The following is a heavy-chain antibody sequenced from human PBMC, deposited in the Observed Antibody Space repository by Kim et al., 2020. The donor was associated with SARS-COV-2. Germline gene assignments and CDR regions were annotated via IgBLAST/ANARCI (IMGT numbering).Heavy chain of an antibody. Sequence: QKFQGRVTMTEDTSTDTAYMALSSLRSEDTAVYYCATDLPDSGYDYHFDYWGQGTLVTVSS. V-gene: IGHV1-24*01. D-gene: IGHD5-12*01. J-gene: IGHJ4*02. CDR3: ATDLPDSGYDYHFDY.